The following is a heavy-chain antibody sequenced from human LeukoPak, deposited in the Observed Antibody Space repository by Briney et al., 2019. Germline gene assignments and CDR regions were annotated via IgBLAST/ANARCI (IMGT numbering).Heavy chain of an antibody. Sequence: ASVKVSCKASGYTFTSYAMHWVRQAPGQRLEWMGWINAGNGNTKYSQKFQGRVTITRDTSASTAYMELSSLRSEDTAVYYCARVIWVRGSYQYYFDYWGQGTLATVSS. CDR1: GYTFTSYA. CDR3: ARVIWVRGSYQYYFDY. CDR2: INAGNGNT. V-gene: IGHV1-3*01. D-gene: IGHD1-26*01. J-gene: IGHJ4*02.